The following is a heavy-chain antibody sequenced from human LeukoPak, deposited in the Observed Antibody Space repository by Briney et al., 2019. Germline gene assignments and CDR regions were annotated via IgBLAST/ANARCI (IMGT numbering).Heavy chain of an antibody. J-gene: IGHJ5*02. CDR3: ARAGVGATRWFDP. V-gene: IGHV1-3*01. CDR2: ISAGNGNT. Sequence: ASVKVSCKASGYTFTSYAIHWVRQAPGQRLEWMGWISAGNGNTKYSQNFQGRVTFISNTSATTAFMELSSLRSEDAAVYYCARAGVGATRWFDPWGQGTLVTVSS. CDR1: GYTFTSYA. D-gene: IGHD1-26*01.